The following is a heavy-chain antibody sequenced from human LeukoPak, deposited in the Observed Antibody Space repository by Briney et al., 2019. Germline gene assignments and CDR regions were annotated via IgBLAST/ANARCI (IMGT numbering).Heavy chain of an antibody. V-gene: IGHV3-66*01. Sequence: GGSLRLSCAASGFTVSSNYMSWVRQAPGKGLEWVSVIYSGGSTYYADSVKGRFTISRDNSKNTLYLQMNSLRAEDTAVYYCAKKSGRFCSSTSCSMGYWGQGTLVTVSS. CDR2: IYSGGST. CDR3: AKKSGRFCSSTSCSMGY. D-gene: IGHD2-2*01. CDR1: GFTVSSNY. J-gene: IGHJ4*02.